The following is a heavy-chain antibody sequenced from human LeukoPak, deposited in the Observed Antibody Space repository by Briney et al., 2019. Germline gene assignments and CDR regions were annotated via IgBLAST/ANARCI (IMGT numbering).Heavy chain of an antibody. Sequence: GASVKVSCKASGYTFTSYYMHWVRQAPGQGLEWMGIINPSGGSTSYAQKFQGRVTMTRDMSTSTAYMELRSLRSDDTAVYYCARSSSSWYGNDYWGQGTLVTVSS. D-gene: IGHD6-13*01. CDR1: GYTFTSYY. J-gene: IGHJ4*02. V-gene: IGHV1-46*01. CDR3: ARSSSSWYGNDY. CDR2: INPSGGST.